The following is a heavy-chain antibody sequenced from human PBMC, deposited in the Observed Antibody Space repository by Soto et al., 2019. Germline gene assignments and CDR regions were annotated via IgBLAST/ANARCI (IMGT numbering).Heavy chain of an antibody. CDR3: ARYGSGSYYPTTFDY. CDR2: IYYREGN. V-gene: IGHV4-31*03. Sequence: QVQLQESGPGLVKPSQTLSLTCTVSGGSISSSGYNWSWIRQHPGKGLEWIGYIYYREGNDYNPSLKSRVTIAEATSPKQFSLTLSAATAADTAVYFCARYGSGSYYPTTFDYWGQGTLVTVSS. D-gene: IGHD3-10*01. J-gene: IGHJ4*02. CDR1: GGSISSSGYN.